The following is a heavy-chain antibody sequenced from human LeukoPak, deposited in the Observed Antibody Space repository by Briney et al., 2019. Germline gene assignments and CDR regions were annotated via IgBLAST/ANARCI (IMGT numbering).Heavy chain of an antibody. Sequence: GGSLRLSCTASGFTFSDYSMNWVRQAPGKGLEWVSNISRGSRTIYYSDSVKGRFTISRDNAKNSLYLQMNSLRTEDTALYYCARDRFLRRPEPADYWGQGTLVTVSS. CDR1: GFTFSDYS. CDR2: ISRGSRTI. CDR3: ARDRFLRRPEPADY. V-gene: IGHV3-48*01. D-gene: IGHD1-14*01. J-gene: IGHJ4*02.